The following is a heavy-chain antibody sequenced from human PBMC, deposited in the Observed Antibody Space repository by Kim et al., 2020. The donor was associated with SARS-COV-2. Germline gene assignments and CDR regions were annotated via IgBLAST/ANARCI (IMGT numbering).Heavy chain of an antibody. J-gene: IGHJ4*02. V-gene: IGHV3-7*01. Sequence: GGSLRLSCAASGFTFSNYWMNWVRRAPGKGLEWVANIKQDGSETHHVDSVRGRFTISRDNAKNSLYLQMDSLRAEDTAVYYCARGDWLSSWGQGTLVTVS. CDR2: IKQDGSET. D-gene: IGHD6-19*01. CDR1: GFTFSNYW. CDR3: ARGDWLSS.